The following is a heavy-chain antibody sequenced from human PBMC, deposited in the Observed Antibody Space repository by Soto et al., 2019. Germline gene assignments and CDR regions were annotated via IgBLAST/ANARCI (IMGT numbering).Heavy chain of an antibody. CDR3: ARGPENYYYYYGMDV. J-gene: IGHJ6*02. V-gene: IGHV1-2*04. CDR1: GYTFTVYY. Sequence: ASVKVSCKASGYTFTVYYMHCVLQSPLQGLEWMGWINPNSGGTNYAQKFQGWVTMTRDTSISTAYMELSRLRSDDTAVYYCARGPENYYYYYGMDVWGQGTTVTVSS. CDR2: INPNSGGT.